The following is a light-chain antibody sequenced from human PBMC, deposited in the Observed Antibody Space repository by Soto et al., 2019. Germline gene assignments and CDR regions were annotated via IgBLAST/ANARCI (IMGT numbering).Light chain of an antibody. CDR2: DGS. J-gene: IGKJ1*01. Sequence: PIIQSPSTRSPSVDDRVTVXXWSSQSISSWLAWYQHKPGKAPKLLIYDGSSFESGVPSRFSGSGSGTEFTLTISSLQPDESATYYCQHYKTYSRTFGQGTKVDIK. CDR3: QHYKTYSRT. CDR1: QSISSW. V-gene: IGKV1-5*01.